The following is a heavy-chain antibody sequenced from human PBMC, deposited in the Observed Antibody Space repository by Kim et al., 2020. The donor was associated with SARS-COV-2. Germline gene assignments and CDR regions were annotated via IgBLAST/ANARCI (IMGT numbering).Heavy chain of an antibody. J-gene: IGHJ4*02. D-gene: IGHD2-2*01. V-gene: IGHV3-23*01. CDR3: AKDHPAVGWPTFDL. Sequence: YADSVRGRFTISRTISENTVYLKLNNVRAEDTAVYFCAKDHPAVGWPTFDLWGQGTLVPVSS.